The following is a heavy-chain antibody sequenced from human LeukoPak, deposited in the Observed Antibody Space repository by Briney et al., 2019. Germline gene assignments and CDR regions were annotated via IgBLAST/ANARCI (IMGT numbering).Heavy chain of an antibody. V-gene: IGHV1-2*02. J-gene: IGHJ4*02. CDR1: GYTFTGYY. D-gene: IGHD3-22*01. Sequence: ASVKVSCKASGYTFTGYYMHWVRQAPGQGLEWMGWINPNSGDTNYAQKFQGRVTMTRDTSISTAYMELSRLRSDDTAVYYCARRAYYSDISGPSHFDYWGQGTLVTVSS. CDR3: ARRAYYSDISGPSHFDY. CDR2: INPNSGDT.